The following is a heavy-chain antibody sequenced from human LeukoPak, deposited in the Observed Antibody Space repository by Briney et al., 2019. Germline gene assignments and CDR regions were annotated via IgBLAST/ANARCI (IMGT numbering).Heavy chain of an antibody. J-gene: IGHJ5*01. D-gene: IGHD3-22*01. CDR3: AREGVGDSSGYFEC. V-gene: IGHV3-23*01. CDR1: GFTFSSYA. CDR2: ISGSGGST. Sequence: GGSLRLSCAASGFTFSSYAMSWVRQAPGKGLEWVSAISGSGGSTYYADSVKGRFTISRDNSKNSLYLQMNSLRAEDTALYHCAREGVGDSSGYFECWGQGTLVTVSS.